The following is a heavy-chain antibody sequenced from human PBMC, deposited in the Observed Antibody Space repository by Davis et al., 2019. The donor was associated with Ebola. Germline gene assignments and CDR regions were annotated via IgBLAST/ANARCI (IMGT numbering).Heavy chain of an antibody. J-gene: IGHJ6*03. CDR2: IYKTGSA. CDR1: GGSVSSDYYY. V-gene: IGHV4-61*01. Sequence: PSETLSLTCSVSGGSVSSDYYYWSWLRQSPGKGLEWIGYIYKTGSAKYDPSLESLVTISVDTSKNQFSLNLSSVTAADTAVYYCARVLAAAGGDMDVWGKGTSVTVSS. D-gene: IGHD6-13*01. CDR3: ARVLAAAGGDMDV.